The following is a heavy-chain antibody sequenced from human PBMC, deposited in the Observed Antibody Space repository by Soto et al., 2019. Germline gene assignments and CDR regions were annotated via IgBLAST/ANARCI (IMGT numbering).Heavy chain of an antibody. Sequence: PGGSLRLSCAASGFTFSSYAMSWVRQAPGKGLEWVSAISGSGGSTYYADSVKGRFTISRDDSKNTLYLQMNSLRAEDTAVYYCAKRGSYDSSGYYFDYWGQETLVTVSS. CDR1: GFTFSSYA. D-gene: IGHD3-22*01. CDR3: AKRGSYDSSGYYFDY. CDR2: ISGSGGST. J-gene: IGHJ4*02. V-gene: IGHV3-23*01.